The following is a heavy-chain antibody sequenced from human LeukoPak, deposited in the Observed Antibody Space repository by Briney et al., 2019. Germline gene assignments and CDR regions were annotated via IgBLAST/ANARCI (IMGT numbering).Heavy chain of an antibody. D-gene: IGHD5-18*01. Sequence: TGESLKISCKASGYSFTSYWIGWVRQMPGKGLEWMGIIDPADSDTRYTPSFQGQVTISADKSLSTAYLQRNSLKASDSAMYYCARQTAMGRSGDYWGQGTLVTVSS. CDR2: IDPADSDT. J-gene: IGHJ4*02. CDR1: GYSFTSYW. CDR3: ARQTAMGRSGDY. V-gene: IGHV5-51*01.